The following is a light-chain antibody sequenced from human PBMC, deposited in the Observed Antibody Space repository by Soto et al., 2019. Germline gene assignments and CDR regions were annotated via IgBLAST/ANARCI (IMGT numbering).Light chain of an antibody. CDR3: SSYAGSSTWV. CDR1: SSDVGAYDY. V-gene: IGLV2-8*01. CDR2: GVT. J-gene: IGLJ3*02. Sequence: QSALTQPPSVSGSLGQSVTIPCTGTSSDVGAYDYVSWYQQHPGKAPKLVIYGVTERPSGVPDRFSGSKSGNTASLTVSGLQSEDEADYYCSSYAGSSTWVFGGGTQLTVL.